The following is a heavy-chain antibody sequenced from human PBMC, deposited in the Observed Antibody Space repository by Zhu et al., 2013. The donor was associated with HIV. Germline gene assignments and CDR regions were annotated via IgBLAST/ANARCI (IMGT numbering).Heavy chain of an antibody. CDR3: ARDGDY. CDR1: GYTFTNYY. Sequence: QVQLVQSGAEVKKPGASVKVSCKASGYTFTNYYIHWVRRATGQGLEWMGVINPSGGSTNYAQKFRGRVTMTGDTSTSTVYMELSSLRSEDTAVYYCARDGDYWGQGTLVTVSS. J-gene: IGHJ4*02. V-gene: IGHV1-46*01. CDR2: INPSGGST.